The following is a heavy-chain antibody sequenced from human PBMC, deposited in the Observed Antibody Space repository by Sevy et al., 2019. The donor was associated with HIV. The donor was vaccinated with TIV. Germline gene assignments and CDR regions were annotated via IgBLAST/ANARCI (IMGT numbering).Heavy chain of an antibody. CDR3: ARGNYDFWSGYSHFDY. CDR2: IWYDGSNK. V-gene: IGHV3-33*01. Sequence: GGSLRLSCAASGFTFSSYGMHWVRQAPGKGLEWVAVIWYDGSNKYYADSVKGRFTISRDNSKNTLYLHMNSLRAEDTAVYYCARGNYDFWSGYSHFDYWGQGTLVTVSS. J-gene: IGHJ4*02. CDR1: GFTFSSYG. D-gene: IGHD3-3*01.